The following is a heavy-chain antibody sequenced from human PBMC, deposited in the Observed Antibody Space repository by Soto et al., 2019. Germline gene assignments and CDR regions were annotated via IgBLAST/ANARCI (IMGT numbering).Heavy chain of an antibody. CDR3: AKGMYYDSSGHYYYYGTDV. D-gene: IGHD3-22*01. Sequence: GGSLRLSCAASGFTFSSYGMHWVRQAPGKGLEWVAVISYDGSNKYYADSVKGRFTISRDNSKNTLYLQMNSLRAEDTAVYYCAKGMYYDSSGHYYYYGTDVWGQGTKVTVS. J-gene: IGHJ6*02. CDR1: GFTFSSYG. V-gene: IGHV3-30*18. CDR2: ISYDGSNK.